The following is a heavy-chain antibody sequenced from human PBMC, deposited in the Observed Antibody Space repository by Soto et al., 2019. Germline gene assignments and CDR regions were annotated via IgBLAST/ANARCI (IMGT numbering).Heavy chain of an antibody. D-gene: IGHD3-16*02. CDR3: ARQDDRNYLDS. V-gene: IGHV3-11*01. CDR1: VCTFSDYS. Sequence: VGTLRRSCVPSVCTFSDYSMSWIRQAPGKGLEWLAFIDSRGRTLSYADSVRGRFTISRDNAENSVYLQMDSLRADDTAVHDCARQDDRNYLDSRGQGKSVTVS. CDR2: IDSRGRTL. J-gene: IGHJ4*02.